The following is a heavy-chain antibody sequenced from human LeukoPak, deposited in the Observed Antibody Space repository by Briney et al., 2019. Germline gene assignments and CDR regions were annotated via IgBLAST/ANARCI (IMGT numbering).Heavy chain of an antibody. CDR2: IDPDSGGT. CDR1: GYTFTGYY. V-gene: IGHV1-2*06. J-gene: IGHJ4*02. D-gene: IGHD2-8*01. CDR3: AGEYSTNWYLLWDF. Sequence: ASVKVSCKASGYTFTGYYIHWVRQAPGQGLEWMGRIDPDSGGTNYAQKFQGRVTMARDTSINTAYMELSRLRSDDTAVYYCAGEYSTNWYLLWDFWGQGTLVTVSS.